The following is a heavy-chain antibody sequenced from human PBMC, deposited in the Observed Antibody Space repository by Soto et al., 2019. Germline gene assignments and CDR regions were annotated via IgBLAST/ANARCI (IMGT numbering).Heavy chain of an antibody. Sequence: CIIKPQGKGLEWIGEINHSGSTNYNPSLKSRVTISVDMSKNQFSLKLSSVTAADTAVYYCARGARHGSGSFDPWGQGTLVTVSS. D-gene: IGHD3-10*01. CDR2: INHSGST. J-gene: IGHJ5*02. V-gene: IGHV4-34*01. CDR3: ARGARHGSGSFDP.